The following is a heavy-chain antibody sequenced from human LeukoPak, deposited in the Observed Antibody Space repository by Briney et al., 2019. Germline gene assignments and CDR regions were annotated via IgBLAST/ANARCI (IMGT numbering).Heavy chain of an antibody. D-gene: IGHD6-25*01. CDR3: ARRNSIAAAENDY. CDR1: GGTFSSYA. CDR2: IIPILGIA. Sequence: ASVKVSCKASGGTFSSYAISWVRQAPGQGLEWMGRIIPILGIANYAQKFQGRVTITADKSTSTAYMELSSLRSEDTAVYYCARRNSIAAAENDYWGQGTLVTVSS. J-gene: IGHJ4*02. V-gene: IGHV1-69*04.